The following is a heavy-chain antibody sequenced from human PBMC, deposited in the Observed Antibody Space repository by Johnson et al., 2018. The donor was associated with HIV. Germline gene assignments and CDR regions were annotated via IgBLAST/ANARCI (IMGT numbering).Heavy chain of an antibody. D-gene: IGHD3-3*01. CDR3: AKDHRITIFGVVIGDDAFDI. V-gene: IGHV3-66*01. J-gene: IGHJ3*02. CDR2: IFSGGTT. CDR1: GFTFSDHD. Sequence: VQLVESGGGLVHPGGSLRLSCAASGFTFSDHDMHWVRQTEGIGLEWVSVIFSGGTTYYADSVKGRFTISRDHSKNTLYLQMNSLRAEDTAVYYCAKDHRITIFGVVIGDDAFDIWGQGTMVTVSS.